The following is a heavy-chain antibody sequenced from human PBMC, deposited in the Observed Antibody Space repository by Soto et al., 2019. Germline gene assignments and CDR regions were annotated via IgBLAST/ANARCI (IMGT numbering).Heavy chain of an antibody. J-gene: IGHJ2*01. CDR3: ARAPRGGDWSRRRKTESGYWYFDL. D-gene: IGHD2-21*02. Sequence: SETLSLTCSVSGGSISSYYWGWIRQPPGKGLEWIGYIYYSGSTNYNPSLKSRVTISVDPSKNQFSLKLSSVTAADTAVYYCARAPRGGDWSRRRKTESGYWYFDLWGRGTLVTVSS. V-gene: IGHV4-59*01. CDR2: IYYSGST. CDR1: GGSISSYY.